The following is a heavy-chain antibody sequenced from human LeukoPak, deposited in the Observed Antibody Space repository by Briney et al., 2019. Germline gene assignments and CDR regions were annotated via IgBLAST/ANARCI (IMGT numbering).Heavy chain of an antibody. V-gene: IGHV3-21*01. CDR3: AARRYSSGPFYGMDV. CDR2: ISSSSSYI. CDR1: GFTFSSYS. D-gene: IGHD6-25*01. J-gene: IGHJ6*02. Sequence: GGSLRLSCAASGFTFSSYSMNWVRQAPGKGVEWGSSISSSSSYIYYADSVQRRFTISRDNAKNSLYLQMNSLRAEDTAVYYCAARRYSSGPFYGMDVWGQGTTVTVFS.